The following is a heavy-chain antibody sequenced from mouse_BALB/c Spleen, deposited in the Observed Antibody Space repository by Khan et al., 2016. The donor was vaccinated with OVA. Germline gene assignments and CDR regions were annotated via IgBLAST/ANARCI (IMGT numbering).Heavy chain of an antibody. Sequence: LVKTGASVKISCKASGYSFTGYYMHWVKQSHGKSLEWIGYISCYNGSTTYNQKFKGKATFTVDTSSSTVYMQFNSLTSDDSAVYYCASGDYYGSSSFAYWGQGTLVTVSA. J-gene: IGHJ3*01. CDR3: ASGDYYGSSSFAY. CDR2: ISCYNGST. CDR1: GYSFTGYY. D-gene: IGHD1-1*01. V-gene: IGHV1S34*01.